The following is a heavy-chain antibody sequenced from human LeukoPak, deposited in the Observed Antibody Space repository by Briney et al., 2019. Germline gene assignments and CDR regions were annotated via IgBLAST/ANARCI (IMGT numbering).Heavy chain of an antibody. J-gene: IGHJ6*03. V-gene: IGHV3-30*19. CDR1: GFSFSGYG. CDR2: ISYDGSNK. D-gene: IGHD6-13*01. CDR3: ARDRGSRWIYYYYMDV. Sequence: GGSLRLSCAASGFSFSGYGMHWVRQAPGKGLEWVAVISYDGSNKYYADSVKGRFTISRDNSKNTLYLQMNSLRAEDTAVYYCARDRGSRWIYYYYMDVWGKGTTVTVSS.